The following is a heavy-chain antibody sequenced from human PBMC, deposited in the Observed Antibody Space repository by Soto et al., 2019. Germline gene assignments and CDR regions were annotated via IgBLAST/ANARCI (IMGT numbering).Heavy chain of an antibody. D-gene: IGHD6-13*01. Sequence: RRLSCAASGFTFSSYGMHWVRQAPGKGLEWVAVISYDGSNKYYADSVKGRFTISRDNSKNTLYLQMNSLRAEDTAVYYCAKDRAAAGIVSAFDIWGQGTMVTVSS. CDR2: ISYDGSNK. CDR1: GFTFSSYG. V-gene: IGHV3-30*18. J-gene: IGHJ3*02. CDR3: AKDRAAAGIVSAFDI.